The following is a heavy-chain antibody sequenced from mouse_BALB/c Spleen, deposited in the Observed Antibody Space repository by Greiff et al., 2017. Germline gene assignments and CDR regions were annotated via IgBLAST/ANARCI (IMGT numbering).Heavy chain of an antibody. CDR2: ISNGGGST. CDR1: GFTFSSYT. Sequence: EVQGVESGGGLVQPGGSLKLSCAASGFTFSSYTMSWVRQTPEKRLEWVAYISNGGGSTYYPDTVKGRFTISRDNAKNTLYLQMSSLKSEDTAMYYCARHLGDYWGQGTSVTVSS. V-gene: IGHV5-12-2*01. J-gene: IGHJ4*01. CDR3: ARHLGDY.